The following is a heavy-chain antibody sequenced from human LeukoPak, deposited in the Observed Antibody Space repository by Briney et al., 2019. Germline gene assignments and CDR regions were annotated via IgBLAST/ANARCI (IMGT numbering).Heavy chain of an antibody. V-gene: IGHV3-23*01. CDR1: GFTFSSYA. CDR2: IRVGGET. CDR3: AKGTGDTGYYFDY. Sequence: PGGSLRLSCAASGFTFSSYAMNWVRQAPGKGQEWVSGIRVGGETHYADSGKGRFTISRDNSENTLYLQMSGLRAEDTAVYHCAKGTGDTGYYFDYWGQGTRVTVSS. D-gene: IGHD1-1*01. J-gene: IGHJ4*02.